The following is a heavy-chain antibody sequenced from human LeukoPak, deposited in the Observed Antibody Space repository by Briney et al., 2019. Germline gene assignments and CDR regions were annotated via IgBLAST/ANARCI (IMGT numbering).Heavy chain of an antibody. CDR1: GGPISSYY. V-gene: IGHV4-59*12. J-gene: IGHJ3*02. CDR3: ARDPEMATAFDI. Sequence: SETLSLTCTVSGGPISSYYWSWIRQPPGKGLEWIGYIYYSGSTNYNPSLKSRVSISVDTSKNQFSLKLSSMTAADTAVYYCARDPEMATAFDIWGQGTMVTVSS. CDR2: IYYSGST. D-gene: IGHD5-24*01.